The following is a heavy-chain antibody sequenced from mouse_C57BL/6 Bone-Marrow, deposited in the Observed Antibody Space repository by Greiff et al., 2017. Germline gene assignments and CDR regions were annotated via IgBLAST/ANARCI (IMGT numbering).Heavy chain of an antibody. Sequence: QVQLKESGAELVRPGTSVKVSCKASGYAFTNYLIEWVKQRPGQGLEWIGVINPGSGGTNYNEKFKGKATLTADKSSSTAYMQLSSLTSEDSAVYFCARGDWLTGHYFDYWGQGTTLTVSS. CDR3: ARGDWLTGHYFDY. V-gene: IGHV1-54*01. CDR2: INPGSGGT. D-gene: IGHD4-1*01. J-gene: IGHJ2*01. CDR1: GYAFTNYL.